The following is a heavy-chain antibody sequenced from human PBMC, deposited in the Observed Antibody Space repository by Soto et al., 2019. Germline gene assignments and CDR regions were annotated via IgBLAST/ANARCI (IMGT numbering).Heavy chain of an antibody. CDR2: ISSSGDII. CDR3: ARDLGYYDSSGYFDY. CDR1: GFPLSSYS. V-gene: IGHV3-48*01. Sequence: EVQLVESGGGLVQPGGSLRLSCAASGFPLSSYSMDWVRQAPGQGLEWISYISSSGDIIYYADSVKGRFTISRDNAKNSLYLQMNSLRAEDTAVYYCARDLGYYDSSGYFDYWGQGTLVTVSS. J-gene: IGHJ4*02. D-gene: IGHD3-22*01.